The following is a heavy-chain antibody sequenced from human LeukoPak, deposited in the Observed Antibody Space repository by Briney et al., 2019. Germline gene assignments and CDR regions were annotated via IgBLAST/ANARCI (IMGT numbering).Heavy chain of an antibody. CDR2: IYSGGST. Sequence: GSLRLSCAASGFTVSSNYMSWVRQAPGKGLEWVSVIYSGGSTYYADSVKGRFTISRDNSKNTLYLQMNSLRAEDTAVYYCARVGVATPFDYWGQGTLVTVSS. CDR3: ARVGVATPFDY. V-gene: IGHV3-66*01. D-gene: IGHD5-12*01. CDR1: GFTVSSNY. J-gene: IGHJ4*02.